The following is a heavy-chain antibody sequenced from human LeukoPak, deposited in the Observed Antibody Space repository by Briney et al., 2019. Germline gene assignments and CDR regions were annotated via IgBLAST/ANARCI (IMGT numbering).Heavy chain of an antibody. CDR3: THCTNGVCYTGFDY. Sequence: GGSLRLSCTASGFTFGDYAMSWVGQAPGKRLEWVGFIRSKAYGGTTEYAASVKGRFTISRDDSKSIAYLQMNSLKTEDTAVYYCTHCTNGVCYTGFDYWGQGTLVTVSS. J-gene: IGHJ4*02. CDR1: GFTFGDYA. V-gene: IGHV3-49*04. D-gene: IGHD2-8*01. CDR2: IRSKAYGGTT.